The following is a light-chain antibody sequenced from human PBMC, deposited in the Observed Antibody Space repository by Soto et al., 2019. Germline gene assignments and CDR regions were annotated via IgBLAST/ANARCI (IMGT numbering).Light chain of an antibody. Sequence: EIVFTQAPGTLSLSPGERATLSCWASENVLSNYLAWYQQKPGQAPRLLIYGASTRATGIPDRFGGSGSGTDFTLTISRLEPEDFAVYYCQQYSFLPRTFGQGTKVDI. J-gene: IGKJ1*01. CDR1: ENVLSNY. V-gene: IGKV3-20*01. CDR2: GAS. CDR3: QQYSFLPRT.